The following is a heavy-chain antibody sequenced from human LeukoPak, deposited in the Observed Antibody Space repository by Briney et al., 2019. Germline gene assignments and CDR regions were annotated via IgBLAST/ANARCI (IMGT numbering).Heavy chain of an antibody. D-gene: IGHD4-17*01. J-gene: IGHJ4*02. Sequence: SQTLSLTCAVSGGSISSGGYSWSWIRQPPGKGLEWIGYIYHSGSTYYNPSLKSRATISVDRSKNQFSLKLSSVTAADTAVYYCARGKRYYFDYWGQGTLVTVSS. V-gene: IGHV4-30-2*01. CDR2: IYHSGST. CDR1: GGSISSGGYS. CDR3: ARGKRYYFDY.